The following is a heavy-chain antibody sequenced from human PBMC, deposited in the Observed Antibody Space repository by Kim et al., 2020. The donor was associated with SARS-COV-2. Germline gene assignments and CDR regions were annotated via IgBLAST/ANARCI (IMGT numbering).Heavy chain of an antibody. V-gene: IGHV1-2*06. CDR1: GYSFTGYH. J-gene: IGHJ4*02. Sequence: ASVKVSCKASGYSFTGYHLHWVRQAPGQGLEWMGRINPHSGGTNYAEKFQGRVTMTRDTSISAAYMELTRLRSDDTAVYYCARETATTKAVDYWGQATLVTVSS. D-gene: IGHD6-25*01. CDR3: ARETATTKAVDY. CDR2: INPHSGGT.